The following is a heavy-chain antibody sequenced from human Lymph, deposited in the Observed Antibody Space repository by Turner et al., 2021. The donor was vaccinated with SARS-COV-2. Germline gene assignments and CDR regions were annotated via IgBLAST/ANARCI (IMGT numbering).Heavy chain of an antibody. CDR2: ISYDGGNK. J-gene: IGHJ6*02. CDR1: GFTFISYG. V-gene: IGHV3-30*03. CDR3: AWALYYYYGMDV. Sequence: QVQLVESGGGVVQPVRSLRLSCAASGFTFISYGMHWVRQDPGKGLEWVAVISYDGGNKSYADSVKGRFTISRDNSKNTLYLQMISLRAEDTAVYYCAWALYYYYGMDVWGQGTTVTVSS.